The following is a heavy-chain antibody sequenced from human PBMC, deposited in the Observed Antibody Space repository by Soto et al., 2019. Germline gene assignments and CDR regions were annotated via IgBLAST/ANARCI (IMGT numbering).Heavy chain of an antibody. J-gene: IGHJ4*02. CDR1: GYTFPGYY. CDR3: ARGPRAHYDFWRGYYSPASRMDY. D-gene: IGHD3-3*01. V-gene: IGHV1-2*04. Sequence: ASVKVSCKASGYTFPGYYMHWVRQAPGQGLEWMGWFNPNSGGTNYAQKFQGWVTMTRDTSISTAYMELSRLRSDDTAVYYCARGPRAHYDFWRGYYSPASRMDYWGQGTXVTVSS. CDR2: FNPNSGGT.